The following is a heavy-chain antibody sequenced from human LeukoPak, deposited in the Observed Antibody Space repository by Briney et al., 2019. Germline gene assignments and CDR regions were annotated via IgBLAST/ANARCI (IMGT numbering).Heavy chain of an antibody. CDR3: ARVSPYYYGAGPYYVIY. J-gene: IGHJ4*02. CDR2: ISSPGTSI. V-gene: IGHV3-11*01. D-gene: IGHD3-10*01. Sequence: PGGSLRLSCAASGFTFSDYYMIWIRQAPGKGLEWVSYISSPGTSIFYADSVKGRFTVSRDNTKNSLFLQMNSLRVEDTAVYYCARVSPYYYGAGPYYVIYWGQGTLVTVSS. CDR1: GFTFSDYY.